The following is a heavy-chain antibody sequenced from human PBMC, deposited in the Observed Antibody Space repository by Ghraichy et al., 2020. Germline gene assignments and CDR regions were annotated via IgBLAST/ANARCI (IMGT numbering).Heavy chain of an antibody. D-gene: IGHD6-13*01. Sequence: LTCAASGFTLINYNMNWFRQSPGKGLEWLAYISTTGNTIYYADSVKGRFTISRDNARNSLSLQMLSLRDEDTAVYFCARDLVGSWSGIIDCWGQGTLVTVSS. V-gene: IGHV3-48*02. CDR1: GFTLINYN. CDR2: ISTTGNTI. CDR3: ARDLVGSWSGIIDC. J-gene: IGHJ4*02.